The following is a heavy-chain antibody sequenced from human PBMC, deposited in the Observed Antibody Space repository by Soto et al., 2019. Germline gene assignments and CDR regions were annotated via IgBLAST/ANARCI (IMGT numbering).Heavy chain of an antibody. CDR3: ARGAYDDFWSGVGPKDYYYGMDV. CDR2: ISPHTGGT. CDR1: GYTFNRYY. Sequence: VASVKVSCKASGYTFNRYYMHWVRQAPGPGLEWMGWISPHTGGTTYAQKFQGRVTMTRDTSVSTAFMELSRLGSDDTAVYYCARGAYDDFWSGVGPKDYYYGMDVWGQGTTVTVSS. D-gene: IGHD3-3*01. V-gene: IGHV1-2*02. J-gene: IGHJ6*02.